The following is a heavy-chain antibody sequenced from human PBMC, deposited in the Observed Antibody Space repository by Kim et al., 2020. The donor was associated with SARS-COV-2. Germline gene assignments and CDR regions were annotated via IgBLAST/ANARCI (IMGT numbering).Heavy chain of an antibody. V-gene: IGHV1-69*04. Sequence: SVKVSCKASGGTFSSYAISWVRQAPGQGLEWMGRIIHILGIANYAQKFQGRVTITADKSTSTAYMELSSLRSEDTAVYYCARDTTVIAAAGTLDYWGQGTLVTVSS. J-gene: IGHJ4*02. D-gene: IGHD6-13*01. CDR1: GGTFSSYA. CDR3: ARDTTVIAAAGTLDY. CDR2: IIHILGIA.